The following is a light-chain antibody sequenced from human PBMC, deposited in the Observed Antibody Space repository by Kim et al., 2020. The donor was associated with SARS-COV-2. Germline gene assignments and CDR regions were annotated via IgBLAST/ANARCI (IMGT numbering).Light chain of an antibody. CDR2: DSS. V-gene: IGLV2-14*03. Sequence: GKSITISFAGTSRDVGGYHSVSWYQQHPGKAPKLMIYDSSGRASGVSKRFSGSQSGNTVSLTISGLRAEDEADYYCSSHTTSSTYVFGSGTRVTVL. CDR3: SSHTTSSTYV. CDR1: SRDVGGYHS. J-gene: IGLJ1*01.